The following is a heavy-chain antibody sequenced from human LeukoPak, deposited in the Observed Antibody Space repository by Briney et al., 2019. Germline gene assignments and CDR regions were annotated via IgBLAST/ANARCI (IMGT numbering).Heavy chain of an antibody. V-gene: IGHV3-48*02. J-gene: IGHJ4*02. CDR3: ARDALHTAHFDY. CDR2: FSASSDI. Sequence: GRSLRLSCAASGFPFSSFAMHWVRQAPGKGLQWVSTFSASSDIHYSDSVKGRFTISRYNARNLLYLQMNSLRDEDTAVYYCARDALHTAHFDYWGQGTLVSVSS. D-gene: IGHD5-18*01. CDR1: GFPFSSFA.